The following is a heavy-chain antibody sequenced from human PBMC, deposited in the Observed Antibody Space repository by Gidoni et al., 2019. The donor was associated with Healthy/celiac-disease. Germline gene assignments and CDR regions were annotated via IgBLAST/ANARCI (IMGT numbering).Heavy chain of an antibody. CDR3: ARHLFSYDFWSGDNWFDP. CDR2: IYYSGST. V-gene: IGHV4-39*01. D-gene: IGHD3-3*01. J-gene: IGHJ5*02. CDR1: GGSISSSSYY. Sequence: QLQLQESGPGLVKPSETLSLTCTVSGGSISSSSYYWGWIRQPPGKGLEWIGSIYYSGSTCYNPALKSRVTISVDTSKNQFSLKLSSVTAADTAVYYCARHLFSYDFWSGDNWFDPWGQGTLVTVSS.